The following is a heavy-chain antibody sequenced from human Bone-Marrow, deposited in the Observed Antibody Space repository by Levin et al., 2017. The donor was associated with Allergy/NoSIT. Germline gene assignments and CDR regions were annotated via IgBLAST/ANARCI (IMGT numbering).Heavy chain of an antibody. CDR3: AKDLTFGELLPLDS. D-gene: IGHD1-26*01. CDR2: ISGSGDST. J-gene: IGHJ4*02. Sequence: LSLTCAASGFPFSTYAMNWVRQAPGKGLAWVSGISGSGDSTYYAGSVKGRFTISRDNSKNTLYLQMNSLRAEDTAVYYCAKDLTFGELLPLDSWGQGTLVTVSS. V-gene: IGHV3-23*01. CDR1: GFPFSTYA.